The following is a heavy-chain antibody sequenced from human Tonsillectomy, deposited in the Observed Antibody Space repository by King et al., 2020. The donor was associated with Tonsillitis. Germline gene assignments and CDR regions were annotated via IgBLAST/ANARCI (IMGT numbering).Heavy chain of an antibody. CDR2: KSAGSGRT. D-gene: IGHD1-1*01. V-gene: IGHV3-23*01. Sequence: EVQLLESGGDLVQPAGSLRLSCAASGFTFSSYAMSWVRQAPGKGLEWVSTKSAGSGRTYYADSVRGRFSIARDNSQNTLYLQMNSLRAEDTAVYYCSRDNWSDAFDIWGQGTMVIVSS. J-gene: IGHJ3*02. CDR3: SRDNWSDAFDI. CDR1: GFTFSSYA.